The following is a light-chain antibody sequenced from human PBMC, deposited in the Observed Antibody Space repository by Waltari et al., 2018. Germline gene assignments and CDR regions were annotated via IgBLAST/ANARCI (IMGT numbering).Light chain of an antibody. CDR3: MQALQTPLT. CDR1: QSLLRVNGYYS. Sequence: EIVMTQPQLSLPVTPGEPASISCRSSQSLLRVNGYYSLDWYLQKPGQSPQLLISLASTRASGVPDRFSGSGSGTDFTLKISRVEAEDVGIYYCMQALQTPLTFGGGTKVEIK. J-gene: IGKJ4*01. V-gene: IGKV2-28*01. CDR2: LAS.